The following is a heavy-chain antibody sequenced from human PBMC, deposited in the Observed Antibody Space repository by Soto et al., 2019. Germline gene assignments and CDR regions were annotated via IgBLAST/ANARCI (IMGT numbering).Heavy chain of an antibody. D-gene: IGHD6-19*01. Sequence: GGSLRLSCAASGFTFSSYAMSWVRQAPGKGLEWVSAISGSGGSTYYTDSVKGRFTISRDNSKNTLYLQMNSLRAEETAVYYCAKASVAGTGEYYYYYYGMDVWGQGTTVTVSS. CDR1: GFTFSSYA. CDR3: AKASVAGTGEYYYYYYGMDV. CDR2: ISGSGGST. J-gene: IGHJ6*02. V-gene: IGHV3-23*01.